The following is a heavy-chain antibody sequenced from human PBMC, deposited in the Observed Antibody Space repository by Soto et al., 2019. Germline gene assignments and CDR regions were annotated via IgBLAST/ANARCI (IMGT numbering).Heavy chain of an antibody. J-gene: IGHJ6*02. Sequence: EASVKVSCKASGYTFTSYYMHWVRRAPGQGLEWMGIINPSGGSTSYAQKFQGRVTMTRDTSTSTVYMELSSLRSEDTAVYYCARDPRGVWFGDLRYYGMDVWGQGTTVTVSS. V-gene: IGHV1-46*01. CDR2: INPSGGST. D-gene: IGHD3-10*01. CDR3: ARDPRGVWFGDLRYYGMDV. CDR1: GYTFTSYY.